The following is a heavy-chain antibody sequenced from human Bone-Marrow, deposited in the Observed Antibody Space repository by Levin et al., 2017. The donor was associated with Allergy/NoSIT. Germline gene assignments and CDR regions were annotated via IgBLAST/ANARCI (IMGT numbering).Heavy chain of an antibody. Sequence: GGSLRLSCAASGFSFWHYTMNWVRQAPGKGLEWVSCISSSGDSTDYADSVKGRFTISRDNAKNSLYLQLNRLRDEDTALYYCARDPARGYYDSSGYSGDHWGQGTLVTVSS. CDR2: ISSSGDST. CDR1: GFSFWHYT. V-gene: IGHV3-48*02. CDR3: ARDPARGYYDSSGYSGDH. D-gene: IGHD3-22*01. J-gene: IGHJ4*02.